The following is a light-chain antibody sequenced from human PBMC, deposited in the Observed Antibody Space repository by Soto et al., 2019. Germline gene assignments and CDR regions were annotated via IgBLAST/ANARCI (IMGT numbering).Light chain of an antibody. CDR1: ERVSTN. Sequence: IVMTQSPLTLSVSPGESATLSCRDSERVSTNLAWYQQTPGQAPRLLIYSASRRPTDIPVRFSGSGSGAEFTLTISSLQSEDFAIYYCQLYNNFPPTFGQGTKVEVK. CDR3: QLYNNFPPT. CDR2: SAS. J-gene: IGKJ1*01. V-gene: IGKV3-15*01.